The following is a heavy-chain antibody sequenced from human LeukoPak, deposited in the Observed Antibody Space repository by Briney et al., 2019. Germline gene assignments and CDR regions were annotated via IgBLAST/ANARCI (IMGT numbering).Heavy chain of an antibody. Sequence: SQTLSLTCTVSGGAISSGGYYCSWIRQHPGKGLEWIGYIYYSGSTYYNPSLKSRVTISVDTSKNQFSLKLSSVTAADTAVYYCAREESITIFGVVSRHYGMDVWGQGTTVTVSS. D-gene: IGHD3-3*01. CDR1: GGAISSGGYY. J-gene: IGHJ6*02. V-gene: IGHV4-31*03. CDR3: AREESITIFGVVSRHYGMDV. CDR2: IYYSGST.